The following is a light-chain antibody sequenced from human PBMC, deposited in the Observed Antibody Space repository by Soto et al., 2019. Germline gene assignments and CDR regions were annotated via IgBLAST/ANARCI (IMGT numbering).Light chain of an antibody. J-gene: IGKJ4*01. CDR1: QSVSSSY. CDR2: GAS. CDR3: QEYGSSLLT. Sequence: EIVLTQSPGTLSSSPGERATLSCRASQSVSSSYLARYQQKPGQAPRLLIYGASSRATGIPDRFSGSGPGKDFTLISSRREPEDFAVYYCQEYGSSLLTFGGGTKVEIK. V-gene: IGKV3-20*01.